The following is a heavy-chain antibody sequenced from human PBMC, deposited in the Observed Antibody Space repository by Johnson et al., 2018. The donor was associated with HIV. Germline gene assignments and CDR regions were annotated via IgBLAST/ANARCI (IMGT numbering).Heavy chain of an antibody. CDR2: ISGSGGST. V-gene: IGHV3-23*04. CDR1: GCTFSSYA. CDR3: ARDGGFVGAFDI. Sequence: MLLVESGGGLVQPGGSLRLSCAASGCTFSSYAMSWVRQAPGKGLEWVSAISGSGGSTYYPGSVKGRFTISRENAKNSLYLQMNSLRAGDTAVYYCARDGGFVGAFDIWGQGTMVIVSS. D-gene: IGHD3-16*01. J-gene: IGHJ3*02.